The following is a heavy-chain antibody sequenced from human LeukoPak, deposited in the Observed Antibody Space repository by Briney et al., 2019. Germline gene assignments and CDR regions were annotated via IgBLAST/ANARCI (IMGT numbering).Heavy chain of an antibody. J-gene: IGHJ6*02. D-gene: IGHD2-21*02. CDR2: IIPILGIA. CDR3: ARVVVVTAITYYGMDV. V-gene: IGHV1-69*04. CDR1: GYTFTSYG. Sequence: ASVKVSCKASGYTFTSYGISWVRQAPGQGLEWMGRIIPILGIANYAQKFQGRVTITADKSTSTAYMELSSLRSEDTAVYYCARVVVVTAITYYGMDVWGQGTTVTVSS.